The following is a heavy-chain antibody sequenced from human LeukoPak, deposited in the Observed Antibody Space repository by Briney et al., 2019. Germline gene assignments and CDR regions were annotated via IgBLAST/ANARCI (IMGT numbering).Heavy chain of an antibody. V-gene: IGHV1-3*01. CDR2: INVVNGDT. CDR1: GYSFTSYA. D-gene: IGHD1-26*01. CDR3: ARQGGGPYSGSPFDF. J-gene: IGHJ4*02. Sequence: ASVKVSCKTSGYSFTSYAVHWVRQAPGQRPEWMGWINVVNGDTSYSQNFQGRVTISRDTSATTVYMELRSLRSEDTVIYYCARQGGGPYSGSPFDFWGQGTLVTVSS.